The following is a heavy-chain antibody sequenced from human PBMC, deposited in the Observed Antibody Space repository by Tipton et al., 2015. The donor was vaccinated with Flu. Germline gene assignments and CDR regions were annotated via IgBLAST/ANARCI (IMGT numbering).Heavy chain of an antibody. CDR2: IYYSGST. Sequence: TLSLTCTVSGYPISSSYYWGWIRQPPGKGLEWIGSIYYSGSTYYNPSLKSRVTISVDTSKNQFSLKLSSVTAADTAVYCCARDTIFGVAHWGQGTLVTVSS. J-gene: IGHJ4*02. D-gene: IGHD3-3*01. V-gene: IGHV4-38-2*02. CDR1: GYPISSSYY. CDR3: ARDTIFGVAH.